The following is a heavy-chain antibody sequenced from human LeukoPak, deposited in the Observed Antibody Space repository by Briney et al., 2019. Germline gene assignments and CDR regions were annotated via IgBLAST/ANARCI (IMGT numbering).Heavy chain of an antibody. CDR2: ISGSGGST. J-gene: IGHJ4*02. CDR1: GFTFSSYG. V-gene: IGHV3-23*01. Sequence: GGSLRLSCAASGFTFSSYGMHWVRQAPGKGLEWVSAISGSGGSTYYADSVKGRFTISRDNSKNTLYLQMNSLRAEDTAVYYCAKDLEGVTTKGYFDYWGQGTLVTVSS. CDR3: AKDLEGVTTKGYFDY. D-gene: IGHD4-17*01.